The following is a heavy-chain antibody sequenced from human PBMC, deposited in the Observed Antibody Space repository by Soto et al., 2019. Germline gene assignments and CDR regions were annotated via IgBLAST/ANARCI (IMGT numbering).Heavy chain of an antibody. CDR2: INPHTGGT. Sequence: GASVKVSCKASGYSFIGYYIHWVRQAPGQGLEWVGWINPHTGGTSYAQKFQGWVTMTRDTSTKTAYMELSKLTSDDTAVYYCARAPEMVDLDYWGQGTVVTVSS. CDR1: GYSFIGYY. D-gene: IGHD2-8*01. J-gene: IGHJ4*02. V-gene: IGHV1-2*04. CDR3: ARAPEMVDLDY.